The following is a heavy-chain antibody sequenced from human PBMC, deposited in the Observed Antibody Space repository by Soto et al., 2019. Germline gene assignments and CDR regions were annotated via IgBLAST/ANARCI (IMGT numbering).Heavy chain of an antibody. D-gene: IGHD2-15*01. CDR3: ARDISSVRGGSWFDP. CDR1: GYTFTSYG. Sequence: ASVKVSCKASGYTFTSYGISWVRQAPGQGLEWMGWISAYNGNTNYAQKLQGRVTMTTDTSTSTAYMELRSLRSDDTAVYYCARDISSVRGGSWFDPWGQGTLVTVS. CDR2: ISAYNGNT. V-gene: IGHV1-18*01. J-gene: IGHJ5*02.